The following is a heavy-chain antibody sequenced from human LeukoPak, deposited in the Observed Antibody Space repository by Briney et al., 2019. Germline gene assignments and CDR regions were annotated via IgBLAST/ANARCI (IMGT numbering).Heavy chain of an antibody. Sequence: SVKVSCKASGGTFSSYAISWVRQAPGQGLEWMGRIIPIFGTANYAQKFQGRVTITTDESTSTACMELSSLRSEDTAVYYCAREMATFGYFDYWGQGTLVTVSS. CDR2: IIPIFGTA. CDR3: AREMATFGYFDY. CDR1: GGTFSSYA. V-gene: IGHV1-69*05. D-gene: IGHD5-24*01. J-gene: IGHJ4*02.